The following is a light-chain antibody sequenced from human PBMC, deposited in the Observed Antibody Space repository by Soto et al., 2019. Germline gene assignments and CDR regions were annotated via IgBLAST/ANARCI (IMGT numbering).Light chain of an antibody. CDR1: ESISRDY. J-gene: IGKJ2*01. CDR3: MQGSKWPYT. V-gene: IGKV3-20*01. Sequence: EIVLTQSPGTLSLSPGQRATLSCRASESISRDYLAWYQQRLGQAPRLLIYGASSGATGIPDRFSGSGSGTDFTLKISRVEAEDVGDYYCMQGSKWPYTFGQGTKLEIK. CDR2: GAS.